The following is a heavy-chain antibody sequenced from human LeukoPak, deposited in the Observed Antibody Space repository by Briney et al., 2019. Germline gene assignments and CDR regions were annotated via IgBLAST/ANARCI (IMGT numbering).Heavy chain of an antibody. CDR2: IIVYT. CDR1: GFTFTTYS. CDR3: ARVYGSGPFYYYGMDV. Sequence: GGSLRLSCEASGFTFTTYSMNWVRQAPGKGLEWVSSIIVYTYYADSVKGRFTISRDNAKNSLFLQMKSLRAEDTAVYFCARVYGSGPFYYYGMDVWGQGTTVTVSS. V-gene: IGHV3-21*01. J-gene: IGHJ6*02. D-gene: IGHD3-10*01.